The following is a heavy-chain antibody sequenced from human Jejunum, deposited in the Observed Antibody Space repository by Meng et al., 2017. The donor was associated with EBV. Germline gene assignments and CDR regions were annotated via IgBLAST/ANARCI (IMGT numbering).Heavy chain of an antibody. CDR2: INPIDGDT. CDR3: ARERSGGNFDY. V-gene: IGHV1-46*01. CDR1: GYAFMSYF. J-gene: IGHJ4*02. D-gene: IGHD2-15*01. Sequence: QVQLVQSGAEVKKPXXXXXXSCKASGYAFMSYFIHWGRQAPGQGLEWLGIINPIDGDTNYPQKFQGRITVTRDTSTSTVYMELSGLRSEDTAVYYCARERSGGNFDYWGQGILGTVSS.